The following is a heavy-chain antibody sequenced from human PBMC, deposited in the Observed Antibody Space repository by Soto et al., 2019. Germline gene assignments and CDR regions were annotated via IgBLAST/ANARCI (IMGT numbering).Heavy chain of an antibody. CDR3: ASPKIAFYNWFDP. CDR2: IDYSGST. J-gene: IGHJ5*02. V-gene: IGHV4-39*01. CDR1: GCSISSSSYY. D-gene: IGHD3-3*02. Sequence: QLQLQESGPGLVKPSETLSLTCTVSGCSISSSSYYWGWIRQPPGKGLEWIGSIDYSGSTYYNPSLKSRVTISGDTSKSQFSLKLSSVTAADTAVYYCASPKIAFYNWFDPWGQGTLVTVSS.